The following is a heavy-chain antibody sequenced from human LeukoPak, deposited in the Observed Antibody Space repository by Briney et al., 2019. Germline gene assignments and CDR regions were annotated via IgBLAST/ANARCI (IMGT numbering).Heavy chain of an antibody. J-gene: IGHJ4*02. V-gene: IGHV3-21*04. CDR1: GFTFSSYS. Sequence: GGSLRLSCAASGFTFSSYSMNWVRQAPGKGLEWVSSISSSSSYIYYADSVKGRFTISRDNAKNSLYLQMNSLRAEDTTVYYCARALTRIYGDSLDFDYWGQGTLVTVSS. D-gene: IGHD4-17*01. CDR3: ARALTRIYGDSLDFDY. CDR2: ISSSSSYI.